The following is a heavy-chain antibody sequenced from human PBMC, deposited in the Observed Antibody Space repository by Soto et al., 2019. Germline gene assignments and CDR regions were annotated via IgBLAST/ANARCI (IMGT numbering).Heavy chain of an antibody. CDR1: GGCFSGYY. J-gene: IGHJ3*01. D-gene: IGHD3-16*01. CDR3: GIVDMITFGGITGPNDAFDR. Sequence: PSETVSLTCAVYGGCFSGYYWSWIRQPPGKGLEWIGEINHSGSTNYNPSLKSRVTISVETSKNQFSLKLSSVTAADTAVYYCGIVDMITFGGITGPNDAFDRWGQGKMVT. CDR2: INHSGST. V-gene: IGHV4-34*01.